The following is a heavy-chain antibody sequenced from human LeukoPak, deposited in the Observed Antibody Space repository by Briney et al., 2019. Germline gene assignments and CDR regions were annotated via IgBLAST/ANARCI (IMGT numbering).Heavy chain of an antibody. CDR3: AREGRFQSFDY. J-gene: IGHJ4*02. CDR1: GFSVGSNY. CDR2: IYTGGTT. V-gene: IGHV3-53*01. Sequence: PGGSLRLSCAASGFSVGSNYMSWVRQARGKGLEWVSLIYTGGTTHYAESVMGRFTISRDDSHNTVHLHMSGLRAEDTAVYYCAREGRFQSFDYWGQGTLVAVSS.